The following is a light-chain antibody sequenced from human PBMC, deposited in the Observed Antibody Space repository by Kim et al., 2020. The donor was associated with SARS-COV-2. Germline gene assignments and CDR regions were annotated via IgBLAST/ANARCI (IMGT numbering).Light chain of an antibody. CDR3: QQYNSYSRT. J-gene: IGKJ1*01. Sequence: DIQMTQSPSTLSASVGDRVTMTCRASQSTGSWLAWYQQKPGKAPKLLIYDASSLESGVPSRFSGSGYGTQFTLTISSLQPEDFATYYCQQYNSYSRTFGQGTKVDIK. CDR2: DAS. CDR1: QSTGSW. V-gene: IGKV1-5*01.